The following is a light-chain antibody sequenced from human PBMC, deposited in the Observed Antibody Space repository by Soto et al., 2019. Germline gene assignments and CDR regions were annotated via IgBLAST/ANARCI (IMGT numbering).Light chain of an antibody. J-gene: IGKJ1*01. V-gene: IGKV3-20*01. CDR1: QSVSSSY. CDR2: GAS. Sequence: EIVLTQSPGTLSLSPGERATLSCRASQSVSSSYLAWYQQKPGQAPSLLIYGASSRATGIPDRFSGSGSGTAFPLTISRLEPEDFAVYYCQQYGSSPWTFGQGTKVEIK. CDR3: QQYGSSPWT.